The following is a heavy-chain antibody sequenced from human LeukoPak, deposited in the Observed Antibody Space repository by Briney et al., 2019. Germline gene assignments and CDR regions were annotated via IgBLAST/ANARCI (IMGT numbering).Heavy chain of an antibody. J-gene: IGHJ4*02. CDR2: IKSKIDGGTT. D-gene: IGHD3-22*01. Sequence: PGGSLRLSCAASGFTFSNAWMSWVRQAPGKGLEWVGRIKSKIDGGTTDYAAPVKGRFTISRDDSKNTLYLQMNSLKTEDTAVYYCTTEGGPYYYDSSGYYYPYFDYWGQGTLVTVSS. CDR1: GFTFSNAW. CDR3: TTEGGPYYYDSSGYYYPYFDY. V-gene: IGHV3-15*01.